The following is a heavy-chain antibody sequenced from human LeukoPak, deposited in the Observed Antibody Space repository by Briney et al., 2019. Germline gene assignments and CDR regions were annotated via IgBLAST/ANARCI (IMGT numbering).Heavy chain of an antibody. CDR1: GLTISDSW. CDR2: LASDENNR. Sequence: GRSLRLSCAASGLTISDSWIHWVRQVPGKGLMWVSRLASDENNRIYADSVKGRFTISRDNAKNTLFLQMNSLRVEDTGFYYCARDAGWGRLDSWGQGALVTVSS. V-gene: IGHV3-74*01. D-gene: IGHD3-16*01. J-gene: IGHJ4*02. CDR3: ARDAGWGRLDS.